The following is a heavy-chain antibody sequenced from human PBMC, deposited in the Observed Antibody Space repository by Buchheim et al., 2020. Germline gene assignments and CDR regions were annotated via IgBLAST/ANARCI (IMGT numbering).Heavy chain of an antibody. Sequence: QVQLQQWGAGLLKPSETLSLTCAVYGGSFSGYYWSWIRQPPGKGLEWIGEINHSGSTNYNPSLKSRVTISVDTSKNQFSLKLSSVTAADTAVYYCARRDSSSWYVQGPSYFDYWGQGTL. CDR3: ARRDSSSWYVQGPSYFDY. CDR2: INHSGST. J-gene: IGHJ4*02. CDR1: GGSFSGYY. V-gene: IGHV4-34*01. D-gene: IGHD6-13*01.